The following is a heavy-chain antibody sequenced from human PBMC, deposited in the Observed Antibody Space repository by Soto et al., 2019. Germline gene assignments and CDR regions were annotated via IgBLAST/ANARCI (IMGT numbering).Heavy chain of an antibody. Sequence: LSLTCTVSGGSFRGYYWGWVRQPPGKGLEWIGEINHSGSSNYHPSLKSRVTISVATSKNQFSLTVNSVTPADTAVYYCARGEITLLGGMDVWGQGTTVTVSS. CDR3: ARGEITLLGGMDV. V-gene: IGHV4-34*01. CDR2: INHSGSS. J-gene: IGHJ6*02. CDR1: GGSFRGYY. D-gene: IGHD3-10*01.